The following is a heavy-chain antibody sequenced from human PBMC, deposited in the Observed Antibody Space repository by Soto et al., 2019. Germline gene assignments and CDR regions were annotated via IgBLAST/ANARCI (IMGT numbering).Heavy chain of an antibody. V-gene: IGHV4-59*12. Sequence: SETLSLTCTVSGDSISSYYWSWIRQPPGKGLEWVGYISYTGSTIYNPALESRATISLDTSKNQVSLKLSSVTAADTAVYYCARVFNYYYYYMDVWGKGTTVTVSS. CDR3: ARVFNYYYYYMDV. CDR2: ISYTGST. J-gene: IGHJ6*03. CDR1: GDSISSYY.